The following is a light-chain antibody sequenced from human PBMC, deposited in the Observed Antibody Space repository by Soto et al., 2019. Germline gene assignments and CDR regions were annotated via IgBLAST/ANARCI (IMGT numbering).Light chain of an antibody. V-gene: IGKV4-1*01. J-gene: IGKJ2*01. CDR2: WAS. CDR3: HQYYDIPFT. Sequence: DIVMTQSPDSLAVSLGERATINCKSSQSILYSANNENYLAWFQQKPGQPPKLLIYWASTRESGVPDRFSGSGSGTDFPLTISSLQAEDVAVYYCHQYYDIPFTFGQGTKLEIK. CDR1: QSILYSANNENY.